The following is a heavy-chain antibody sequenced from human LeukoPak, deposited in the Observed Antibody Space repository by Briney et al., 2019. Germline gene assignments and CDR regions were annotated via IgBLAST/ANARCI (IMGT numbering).Heavy chain of an antibody. D-gene: IGHD4-17*01. CDR2: IYYSGST. CDR1: GGSISSYY. V-gene: IGHV4-39*01. J-gene: IGHJ3*02. CDR3: ARHDYGDYGAFDI. Sequence: SETLSLTCTVSGGSISSYYWGWIRQPPGKGLEWIGSIYYSGSTYYNPSLKSRVTISVDTSKNQFSLKLSSVTAADTAVYYCARHDYGDYGAFDIWGQGTMVTVSS.